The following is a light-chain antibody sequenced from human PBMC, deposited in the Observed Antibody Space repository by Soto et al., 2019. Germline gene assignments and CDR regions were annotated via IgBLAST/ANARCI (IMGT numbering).Light chain of an antibody. CDR2: GNS. J-gene: IGLJ1*01. CDR1: SSNIGAGYD. CDR3: KSYDSSLSGYV. V-gene: IGLV1-40*01. Sequence: QSALTQPPSVSGAPGQRVTISGTGSSSNIGAGYDVHWYQQLPGTAPKLLIYGNSNRPSGVPDRFSGSKSGTSASLAITGLQAEDEADYYCKSYDSSLSGYVFGTGTKVTVL.